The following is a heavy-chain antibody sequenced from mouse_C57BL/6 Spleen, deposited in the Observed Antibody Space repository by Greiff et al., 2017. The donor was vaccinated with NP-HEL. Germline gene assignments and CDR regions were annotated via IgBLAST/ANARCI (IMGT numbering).Heavy chain of an antibody. CDR3: ARYGLRGNWFAY. V-gene: IGHV1-55*01. D-gene: IGHD2-4*01. CDR1: GYTFTSYW. Sequence: QVQLQQPGAELVKPGASVKMSCKASGYTFTSYWITWVKQRPGQGLEWIGDIYPGSGSTNYNEKFKSKATLTVDTSSSTAYMQLSSLTSEDSAVYYCARYGLRGNWFAYWGQGTLVTVSA. CDR2: IYPGSGST. J-gene: IGHJ3*01.